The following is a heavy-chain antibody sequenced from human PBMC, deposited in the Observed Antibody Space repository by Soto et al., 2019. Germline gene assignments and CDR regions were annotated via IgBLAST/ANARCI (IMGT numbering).Heavy chain of an antibody. J-gene: IGHJ4*02. CDR2: TSYDGSNN. CDR3: ARWGTTGGLDV. Sequence: QVQLVESGGGVVQPGTSLRLSCVGSGFTFRSYVIHWVRQAPGKGLAWVALTSYDGSNNFYGDSVKGRFTISRDNSRNTVELQMDSLRLEDTALYYCARWGTTGGLDVWGQGTLVSVSS. CDR1: GFTFRSYV. D-gene: IGHD3-16*01. V-gene: IGHV3-33*05.